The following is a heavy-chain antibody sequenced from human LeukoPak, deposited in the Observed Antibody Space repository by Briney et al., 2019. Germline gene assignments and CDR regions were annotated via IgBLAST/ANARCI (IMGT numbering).Heavy chain of an antibody. J-gene: IGHJ4*02. V-gene: IGHV3-21*05. D-gene: IGHD5-18*01. Sequence: PGGSLRLSCAASGFTFSSYVMSWVRKAPGKGLAWVSYISNSDSYTNYADSVRGRFTISRDNAKNSLYLQMNSLRAEDTAVYYCTRDRLFSEETTMINIDYWGQGTLVTVSS. CDR2: ISNSDSYT. CDR1: GFTFSSYV. CDR3: TRDRLFSEETTMINIDY.